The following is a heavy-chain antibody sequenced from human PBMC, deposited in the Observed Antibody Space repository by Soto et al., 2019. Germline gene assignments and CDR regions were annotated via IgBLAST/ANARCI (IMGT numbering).Heavy chain of an antibody. V-gene: IGHV1-69*13. D-gene: IGHD6-13*01. Sequence: SVKVSCKASGGTFSSYAISWVRQAPGQGLEWMGGIIPIFGTANYAQKFQGRVTITADESTSTAYMELSSLRSEDTAVYYCARVGGQQLAWGYYGMDVWGQGSTFTVSS. CDR1: GGTFSSYA. J-gene: IGHJ6*02. CDR3: ARVGGQQLAWGYYGMDV. CDR2: IIPIFGTA.